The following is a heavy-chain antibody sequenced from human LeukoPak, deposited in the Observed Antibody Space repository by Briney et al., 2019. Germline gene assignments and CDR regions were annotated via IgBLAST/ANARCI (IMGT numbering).Heavy chain of an antibody. V-gene: IGHV3-74*01. J-gene: IGHJ1*01. CDR1: GFTLSSYW. CDR3: ARAPSEIGGYYPEYFRH. CDR2: IKSEGRT. D-gene: IGHD3-22*01. Sequence: GGSLRLSCAASGFTLSSYWMDWVRQAPGKGLVWVSRIKSEGRTNYADSMKGRFTISRANAKNTVSLQMNGLRAEDTGVYYCARAPSEIGGYYPEYFRHWGQGTLVIVSS.